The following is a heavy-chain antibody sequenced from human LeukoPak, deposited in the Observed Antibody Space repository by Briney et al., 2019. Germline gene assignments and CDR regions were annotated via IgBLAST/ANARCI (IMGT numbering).Heavy chain of an antibody. V-gene: IGHV4-30-2*06. CDR3: ARSRQASGLLSS. CDR1: GGAIASGGYS. J-gene: IGHJ5*02. D-gene: IGHD3-10*01. CDR2: IYDRGPA. Sequence: SETLSLTCTVSGGAIASGGYSWNWIRQSPGKGLEWIRCIYDRGPAYYNPSLKSRFTISVDRPKNQFFLNVTSLTAADTAVYYCARSRQASGLLSSWGQGTPVVVSS.